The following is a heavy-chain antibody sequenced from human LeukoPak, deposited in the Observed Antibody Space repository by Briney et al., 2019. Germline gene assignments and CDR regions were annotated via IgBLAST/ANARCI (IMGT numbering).Heavy chain of an antibody. CDR2: IYSSDTT. J-gene: IGHJ3*02. CDR1: GFTFSGYA. D-gene: IGHD3-10*01. CDR3: ARDLHYAFDI. V-gene: IGHV3-48*02. Sequence: PGGSLRLSCAASGFTFSGYAMNWVRQAPGRGLEWVSHIYSSDTTYADSVKGRFTNSRDNAKNSLYLQMNSLRDEDTAVYYCARDLHYAFDIWGQGTMVTASS.